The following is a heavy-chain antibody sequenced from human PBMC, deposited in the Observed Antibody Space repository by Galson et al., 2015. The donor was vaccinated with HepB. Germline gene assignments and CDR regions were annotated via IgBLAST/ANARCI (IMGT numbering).Heavy chain of an antibody. CDR2: ISSNGGNT. Sequence: SVKVSCKASGYTFTINGISWVRQTPGQGLEWLGWISSNGGNTKYAQKYQGRITLTRDTSARTAYLELRSLRSGDTAMYYCARDRDYRFDFWGQGTLVTVSS. CDR1: GYTFTING. J-gene: IGHJ4*02. CDR3: ARDRDYRFDF. D-gene: IGHD4/OR15-4a*01. V-gene: IGHV1-18*01.